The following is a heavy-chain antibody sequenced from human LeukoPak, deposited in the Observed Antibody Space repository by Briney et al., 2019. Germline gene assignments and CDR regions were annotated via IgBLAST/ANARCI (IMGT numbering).Heavy chain of an antibody. J-gene: IGHJ5*02. Sequence: SETLSLTCAVYGGSSSGYYWSWIRQPPGKGLEWIGEINHSGSTNYNPSLKSRVTISVDTSKNQFSLKLSSVTAADTAVYYCARGRPDVVVLRFLEWLPHNWFDPWGQGTLVTVSS. CDR1: GGSSSGYY. CDR3: ARGRPDVVVLRFLEWLPHNWFDP. CDR2: INHSGST. D-gene: IGHD3-3*01. V-gene: IGHV4-34*01.